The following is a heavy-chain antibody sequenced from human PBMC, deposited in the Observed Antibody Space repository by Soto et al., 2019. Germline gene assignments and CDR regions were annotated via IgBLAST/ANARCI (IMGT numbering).Heavy chain of an antibody. D-gene: IGHD5-12*01. V-gene: IGHV3-23*01. CDR3: AKDLYSSHDFFFDY. CDR2: ISSSADKT. Sequence: PGGSLRLSCAASGFTFSDYAVSWGRQAPGKGLKWVSSISSSADKTYYADSVKGRFTISRDNYKNTLYLQMNSLRPEDTAVYYCAKDLYSSHDFFFDYWGQGTLVTVSS. J-gene: IGHJ4*02. CDR1: GFTFSDYA.